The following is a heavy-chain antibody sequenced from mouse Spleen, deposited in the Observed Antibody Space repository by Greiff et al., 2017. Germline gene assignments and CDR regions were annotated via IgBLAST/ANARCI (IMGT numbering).Heavy chain of an antibody. CDR2: ISSGGGNT. V-gene: IGHV5-9-3*01. D-gene: IGHD2-3*01. J-gene: IGHJ3*01. CDR3: ARHDDGYSFAY. Sequence: EVQGVESGGGLVKLGGSLKLSCAASGFTFSSYAMSWVRQTPEKRLEWVATISSGGGNTYYPDSVKGRFTISRDNAKNTLYLQMSSLKSEDTAMYYCARHDDGYSFAYWGQGTLVTVSA. CDR1: GFTFSSYA.